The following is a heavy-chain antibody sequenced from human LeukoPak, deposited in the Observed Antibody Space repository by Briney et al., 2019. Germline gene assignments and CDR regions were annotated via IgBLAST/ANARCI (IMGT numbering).Heavy chain of an antibody. Sequence: PSETLSLTCTVSGDSISSYYWSWIRQPPGKGLEWIGYIYYSGSTNYNPSLKRRVTISVDTSNNQFSLKLSSVTAADTAVYYCARVNYYDSSGTDYWGQGTLVTVSS. CDR3: ARVNYYDSSGTDY. CDR2: IYYSGST. J-gene: IGHJ4*02. CDR1: GDSISSYY. D-gene: IGHD3-22*01. V-gene: IGHV4-59*01.